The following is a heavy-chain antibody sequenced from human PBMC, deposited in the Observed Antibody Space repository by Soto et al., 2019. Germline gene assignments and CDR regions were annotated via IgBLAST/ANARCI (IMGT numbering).Heavy chain of an antibody. CDR2: IDHSGST. Sequence: SKTLSLTCAVNGGSFSAYYCTWIRQPPGRGLEWIGEIDHSGSTNYNPSLESRVTISIDTAKNRFSLNVTSVTAADTAVYYCVRGLRYSGMDVWGQGTTVTSP. CDR1: GGSFSAYY. V-gene: IGHV4-34*01. D-gene: IGHD2-15*01. J-gene: IGHJ6*02. CDR3: VRGLRYSGMDV.